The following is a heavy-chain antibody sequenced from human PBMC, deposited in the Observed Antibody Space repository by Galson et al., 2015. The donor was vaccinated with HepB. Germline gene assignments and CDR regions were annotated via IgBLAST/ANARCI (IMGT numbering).Heavy chain of an antibody. V-gene: IGHV3-30-3*01. Sequence: SLRLSCAASGFTFSSYAMHWVRQAPGKGLEWVAVISYDGSNKYYADSVKGRFTISRDNSKNTLYLQMNSLRAEDTAVYYCARDEGSSSGLGWFDPWGQGTLVTVSS. CDR1: GFTFSSYA. CDR3: ARDEGSSSGLGWFDP. D-gene: IGHD6-6*01. CDR2: ISYDGSNK. J-gene: IGHJ5*02.